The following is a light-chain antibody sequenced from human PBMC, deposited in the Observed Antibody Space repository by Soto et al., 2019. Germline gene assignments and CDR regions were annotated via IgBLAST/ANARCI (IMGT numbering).Light chain of an antibody. CDR2: GAS. CDR1: QSVSNY. V-gene: IGKV3-20*01. CDR3: HQYGGSPQT. Sequence: EIVLTQSPGTLSLSPGERATLSCRASQSVSNYLAWYQRKPGQAPRLHIYGASSRATGIPDRFSGSGSGTDFTLTISRLEPEDFAVYYCHQYGGSPQTFGQGTKVDIK. J-gene: IGKJ1*01.